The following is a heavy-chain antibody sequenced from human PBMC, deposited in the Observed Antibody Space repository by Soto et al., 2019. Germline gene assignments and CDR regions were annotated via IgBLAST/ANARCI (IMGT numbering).Heavy chain of an antibody. CDR3: AGCYGYGNYYNGPFDH. CDR2: IYHSENT. V-gene: IGHV4-4*02. D-gene: IGHD3-10*01. CDR1: GGSISSSNW. Sequence: SETLSLTCAVSGGSISSSNWWSWVRQPPGKGLEWIGEIYHSENTNYNPSLKSRVTMSVDKSKNQFSLKLTSVTAADTAVYYCAGCYGYGNYYNGPFDHWGQGTLVTVSS. J-gene: IGHJ4*02.